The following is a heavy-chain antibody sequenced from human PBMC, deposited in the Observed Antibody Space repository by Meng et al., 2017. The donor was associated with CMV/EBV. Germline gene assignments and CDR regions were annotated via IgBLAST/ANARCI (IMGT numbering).Heavy chain of an antibody. CDR2: ISGSGGST. V-gene: IGHV3-23*01. Sequence: GESLKISCAASGITFSSYAMSWVRQAPGKGLEWVSAISGSGGSTYYADSVKGRFTISRDNSKNTLYLQMNSLRAEDTAVYYCAKDMYYDFWSGYRNWFDPWGQGTLVTVSS. CDR1: GITFSSYA. D-gene: IGHD3-3*01. CDR3: AKDMYYDFWSGYRNWFDP. J-gene: IGHJ5*02.